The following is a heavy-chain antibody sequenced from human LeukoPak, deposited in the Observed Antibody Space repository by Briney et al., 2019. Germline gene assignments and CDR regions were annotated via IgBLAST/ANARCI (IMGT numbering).Heavy chain of an antibody. D-gene: IGHD2-2*01. J-gene: IGHJ4*02. Sequence: GGSLRLSCAASGFTFSSYEMNWVRQAPGKGLEWVSYISSSGSTIYYADSVKGRFTISRDHAKNSLYLQMNSLRAEDTAVYYCARADSKYQLLWGHFDYWGQGTLVTVSS. CDR2: ISSSGSTI. CDR1: GFTFSSYE. V-gene: IGHV3-48*03. CDR3: ARADSKYQLLWGHFDY.